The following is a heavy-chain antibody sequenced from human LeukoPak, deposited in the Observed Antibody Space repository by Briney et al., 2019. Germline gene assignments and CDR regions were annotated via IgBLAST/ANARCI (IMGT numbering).Heavy chain of an antibody. Sequence: ASVKVSCKASGDTFTRYYMHWVRQAPGQGLEWMGWINPNSGGTNYAQKFQGRVTMTRDTSISTAYMELSRLRSDDTAVYYCARAKQWLVPWYFDYWGQGTLVTVSS. CDR3: ARAKQWLVPWYFDY. V-gene: IGHV1-2*02. J-gene: IGHJ4*02. CDR1: GDTFTRYY. D-gene: IGHD6-19*01. CDR2: INPNSGGT.